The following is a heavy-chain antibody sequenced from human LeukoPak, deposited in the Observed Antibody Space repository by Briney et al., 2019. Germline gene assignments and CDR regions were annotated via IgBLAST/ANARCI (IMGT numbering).Heavy chain of an antibody. CDR2: IYTSGST. Sequence: PSETLSLTCTVSGGSISSGSYYWSWIRQPAGKGLEWIGRIYTSGSTNYNPSLKSRVTISVDTCKNQFSLKLSSVTAADTAVYYCARENSRVGWFDPWGQGTLVTVSS. V-gene: IGHV4-61*02. J-gene: IGHJ5*02. CDR1: GGSISSGSYY. D-gene: IGHD4-11*01. CDR3: ARENSRVGWFDP.